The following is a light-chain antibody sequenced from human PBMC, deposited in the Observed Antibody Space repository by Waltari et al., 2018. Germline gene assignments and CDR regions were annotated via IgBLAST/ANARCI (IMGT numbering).Light chain of an antibody. V-gene: IGKV1-39*01. J-gene: IGKJ1*01. CDR2: AAS. Sequence: DIQMTQSPSSLSESVGDRVAITCRTSQSISNYLNWYHQRPGEAPHLLIYAASSLQSGVSSRFSGSGSGTDFSLTISSLQPEDVGIYYCQQSYATVWTFGLGTKVEIK. CDR1: QSISNY. CDR3: QQSYATVWT.